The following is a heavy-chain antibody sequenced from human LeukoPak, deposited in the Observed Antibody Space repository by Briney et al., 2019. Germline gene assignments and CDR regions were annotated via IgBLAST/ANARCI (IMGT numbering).Heavy chain of an antibody. V-gene: IGHV1-8*01. CDR3: ARAATIHWKGGGYYFDY. CDR2: MNPNSGST. Sequence: GASVKVSCKASGYTFTSYDINWVRQATGQGLEWMGWMNPNSGSTGYAQKFQGRVTMTRNTSISTAYMELSSLRSEDTAVYYCARAATIHWKGGGYYFDYWGQGTLVTVSS. J-gene: IGHJ4*02. CDR1: GYTFTSYD. D-gene: IGHD5-12*01.